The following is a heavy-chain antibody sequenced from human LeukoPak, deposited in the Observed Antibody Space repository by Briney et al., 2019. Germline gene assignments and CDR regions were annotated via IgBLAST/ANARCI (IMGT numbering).Heavy chain of an antibody. J-gene: IGHJ3*02. Sequence: SETLSLTCTVSGVSIRNYYCSWIRQPAGKGLEWIGRIYTSGSTNYNPSLKSRVTMSVDTSKNQFSLKLSSVTAADTAVYYCARAGYSSDHAFDIWGQGTMVTVSS. V-gene: IGHV4-4*07. CDR1: GVSIRNYY. CDR3: ARAGYSSDHAFDI. CDR2: IYTSGST. D-gene: IGHD6-19*01.